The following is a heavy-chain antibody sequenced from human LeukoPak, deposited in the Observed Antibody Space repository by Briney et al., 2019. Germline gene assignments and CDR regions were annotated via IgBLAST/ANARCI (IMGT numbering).Heavy chain of an antibody. J-gene: IGHJ5*02. CDR3: ARASGSYPGWFDP. D-gene: IGHD1-26*01. V-gene: IGHV4-30-4*08. CDR2: IYYSGST. CDR1: GGSISSGDYY. Sequence: PSQTLSLTCTVSGGSISSGDYYRSWIRQPPGKGLEWIGYIYYSGSTYYNPSLKSRVTISVDTSKNQFSLKLSSVTAADTAVYYCARASGSYPGWFDPWGRGTLVTVSS.